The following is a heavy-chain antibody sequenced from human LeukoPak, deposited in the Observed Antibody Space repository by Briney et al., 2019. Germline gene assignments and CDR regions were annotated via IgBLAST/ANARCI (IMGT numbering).Heavy chain of an antibody. CDR1: GYTFTSYG. Sequence: ASVKVSCKASGYTFTSYGISWVRQAPGQGLEWMGWISAYNGNTNYAQKLQGRVTMTTDTSTSTAYMELRSLRSDDTAAYYCAGDSLELLLIYYFDYWGQGTLVTVSS. CDR3: AGDSLELLLIYYFDY. V-gene: IGHV1-18*01. CDR2: ISAYNGNT. J-gene: IGHJ4*02. D-gene: IGHD3-10*01.